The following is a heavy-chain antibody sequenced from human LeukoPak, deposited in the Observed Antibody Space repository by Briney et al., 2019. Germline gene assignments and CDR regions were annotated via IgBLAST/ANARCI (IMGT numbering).Heavy chain of an antibody. V-gene: IGHV3-30*18. D-gene: IGHD2-15*01. CDR3: AKDGGYCSGGSCWRSLDY. CDR1: GFTFSSYG. CDR2: ISYDGSNK. J-gene: IGHJ4*02. Sequence: PGRSLRLSCAASGFTFSSYGMHWVRQAPGKGLEWVAVISYDGSNKYYADSVKGRFTISRDNSKNTLYLQMNSLRAEDTAVYYCAKDGGYCSGGSCWRSLDYWGQGTLVTVSS.